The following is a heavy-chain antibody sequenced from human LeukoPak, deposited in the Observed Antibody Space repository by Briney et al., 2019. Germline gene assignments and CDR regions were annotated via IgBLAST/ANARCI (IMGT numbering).Heavy chain of an antibody. J-gene: IGHJ5*02. CDR3: ARDRPEGYSSSFGWFDP. CDR2: IYYSGST. Sequence: PSETLSLTCTVSGGSISSYYWSWIRQPPGKGLEWIGYIYYSGSTNYNPSLKSRVTISVDTSKNQFSLKLSSVTAADTAVYYCARDRPEGYSSSFGWFDPWGQGTLVTVSS. V-gene: IGHV4-59*01. D-gene: IGHD6-13*01. CDR1: GGSISSYY.